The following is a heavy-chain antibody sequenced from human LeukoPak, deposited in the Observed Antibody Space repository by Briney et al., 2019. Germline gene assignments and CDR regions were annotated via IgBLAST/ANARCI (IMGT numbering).Heavy chain of an antibody. J-gene: IGHJ6*02. Sequence: GGSLRLSCAASGFTFSSYWMYWVRQAPGKGLVWVAHINSDGSNTNYADSVKGRFTISRDNSKNTLYLQMNSLRAEDTAVYYCAKIMGATSPNYYYYYGMDVWGQGTTVTVSS. CDR3: AKIMGATSPNYYYYYGMDV. CDR2: INSDGSNT. D-gene: IGHD1-26*01. V-gene: IGHV3-74*01. CDR1: GFTFSSYW.